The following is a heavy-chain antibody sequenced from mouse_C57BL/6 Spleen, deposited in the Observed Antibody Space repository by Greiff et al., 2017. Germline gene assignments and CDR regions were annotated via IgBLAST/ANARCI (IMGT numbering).Heavy chain of an antibody. J-gene: IGHJ3*01. CDR3: ARDGESWFAY. Sequence: VQLQQSGAELAKPGASVKLSCKASGYTFTSYWMHWVKQRPGQGLEWIGYINPGSGSTKYNQKFKDKVTLTADKSSSTAYMQLSSLTSEDSAVYYCARDGESWFAYWGQGTLVTVSA. V-gene: IGHV1-7*01. CDR2: INPGSGST. CDR1: GYTFTSYW. D-gene: IGHD2-3*01.